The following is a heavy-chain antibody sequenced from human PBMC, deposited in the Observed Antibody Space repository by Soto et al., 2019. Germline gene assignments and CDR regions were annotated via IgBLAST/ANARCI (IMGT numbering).Heavy chain of an antibody. Sequence: GGSLRLSCAASGFTFSSYGMHWVRQAPGKGLEWVAVIAYDGSNKYYEESVKGRFTISRDNSKNTLYLQMNSLRAEDTAVYYCARAYYSSSWYAGPFDYWGQGTLVTVSS. D-gene: IGHD6-13*01. V-gene: IGHV3-30*03. CDR3: ARAYYSSSWYAGPFDY. CDR2: IAYDGSNK. J-gene: IGHJ4*02. CDR1: GFTFSSYG.